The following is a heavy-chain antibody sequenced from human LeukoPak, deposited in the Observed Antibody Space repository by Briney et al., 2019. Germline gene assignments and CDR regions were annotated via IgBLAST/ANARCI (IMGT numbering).Heavy chain of an antibody. Sequence: SETLSLTCTVSGGSISSDYWSWIRQPPGKGLEWIGYISYIGTTSYNPSLKSRVTISVDTSKTQFSLKLNSVTAADTAVYYCARKNSFDIWGQGTMVTVSS. J-gene: IGHJ3*02. CDR3: ARKNSFDI. CDR1: GGSISSDY. CDR2: ISYIGTT. V-gene: IGHV4-59*01. D-gene: IGHD2/OR15-2a*01.